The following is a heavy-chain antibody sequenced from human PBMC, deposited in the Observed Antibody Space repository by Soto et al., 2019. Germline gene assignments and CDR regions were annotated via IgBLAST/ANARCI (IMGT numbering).Heavy chain of an antibody. J-gene: IGHJ4*02. D-gene: IGHD2-2*02. CDR1: VGTFSSYT. CDR2: IIPILGIA. CDR3: AMEYSISTSCYRDY. V-gene: IGHV1-69*02. Sequence: QVQLVQSGAEVKKPGSSVKVSCKASVGTFSSYTISWVRQAPGQGLEWMGRIIPILGIANYAQKFQGRVTITADKSTSTAYMELSSLRSEDTAVYYCAMEYSISTSCYRDYWGQGTLVTVSS.